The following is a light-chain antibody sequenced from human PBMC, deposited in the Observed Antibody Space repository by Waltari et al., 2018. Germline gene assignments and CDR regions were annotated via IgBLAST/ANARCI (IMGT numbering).Light chain of an antibody. V-gene: IGKV1-39*01. CDR3: QQSYSTPRT. CDR2: AAS. Sequence: DIQMTQSPSSLSASVGDRVTITCRASQSISSYLNWYQQKPGKAPKLLIFAASSLQSWVRSRFSGSVAGTEFTLTISSLQPEEFATYYCQQSYSTPRTFGQGTMVEIK. J-gene: IGKJ1*01. CDR1: QSISSY.